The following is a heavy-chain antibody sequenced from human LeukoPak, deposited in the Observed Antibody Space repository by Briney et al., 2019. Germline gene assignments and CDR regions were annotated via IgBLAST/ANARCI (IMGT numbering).Heavy chain of an antibody. CDR1: GFSFNEYG. Sequence: GRSLRLSCAASGFSFNEYGMHWVRRAPGKGLEWVSGISWNNDHIGYADSVKGRFTISRDNAKNSLYLQMNSLRAEDTALYYCAKDIGVVATIPNAFDIWGQGTMVTVSS. J-gene: IGHJ3*02. CDR2: ISWNNDHI. CDR3: AKDIGVVATIPNAFDI. D-gene: IGHD5-12*01. V-gene: IGHV3-9*01.